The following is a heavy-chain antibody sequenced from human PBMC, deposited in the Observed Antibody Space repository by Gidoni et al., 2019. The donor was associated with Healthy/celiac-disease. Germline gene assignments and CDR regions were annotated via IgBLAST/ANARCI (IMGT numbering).Heavy chain of an antibody. V-gene: IGHV4-59*01. J-gene: IGHJ6*02. CDR3: ARDRGYGYGMDV. Sequence: QVQLQESGPGLVKPSETLSLTCTVSGGSISSYYWSWIRQPPGKGLEWIGYIYYSGSTNYNPSLKSRVTISVDTSKNQFSLKLSSVTAADTAVYYCARDRGYGYGMDVWGQGTTVTVSS. D-gene: IGHD5-12*01. CDR1: GGSISSYY. CDR2: IYYSGST.